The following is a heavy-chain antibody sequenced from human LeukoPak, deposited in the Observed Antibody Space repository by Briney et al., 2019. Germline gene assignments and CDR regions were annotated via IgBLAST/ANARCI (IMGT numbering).Heavy chain of an antibody. D-gene: IGHD4-17*01. Sequence: SVKVSCKASGGTFSSYAISWVRQAPGQGLEWMGGIIPIFGTANYAQKFQGRVTITADESTSTAYMELSSLRSEDTAVYYCATPSTVTSAEYFQHWGQGTLDTVSS. J-gene: IGHJ1*01. V-gene: IGHV1-69*01. CDR2: IIPIFGTA. CDR1: GGTFSSYA. CDR3: ATPSTVTSAEYFQH.